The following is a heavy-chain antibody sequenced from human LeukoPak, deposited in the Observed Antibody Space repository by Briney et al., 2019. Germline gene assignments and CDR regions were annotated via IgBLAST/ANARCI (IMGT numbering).Heavy chain of an antibody. CDR2: TYYRSKWYY. CDR3: ARMYNISWYYYFGD. J-gene: IGHJ4*02. Sequence: SQTLSLTCAISGDSVSSNSAAWIWIRQSPSRGLEWLGRTYYRSKWYYDYAVSVKSRITINPDTSKNQFSLQLNSVTPEDTAMYYCARMYNISWYYYFGDWGQGTLVTVSS. CDR1: GDSVSSNSAA. V-gene: IGHV6-1*01. D-gene: IGHD6-13*01.